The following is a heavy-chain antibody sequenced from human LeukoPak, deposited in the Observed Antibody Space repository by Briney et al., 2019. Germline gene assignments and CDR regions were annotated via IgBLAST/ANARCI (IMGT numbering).Heavy chain of an antibody. V-gene: IGHV1-46*01. CDR3: ARGSSWDDY. CDR1: GYTFTSYY. J-gene: IGHJ4*02. CDR2: INPSGGST. D-gene: IGHD6-13*01. Sequence: ASVKVSCKASGYTFTSYYMHWVRQAPGQGLEWMGIINPSGGSTSYAQKFQGRVTMTTDTSTSTAYMELRSLRSDDTAVYYCARGSSWDDYWGQGTLVTVSS.